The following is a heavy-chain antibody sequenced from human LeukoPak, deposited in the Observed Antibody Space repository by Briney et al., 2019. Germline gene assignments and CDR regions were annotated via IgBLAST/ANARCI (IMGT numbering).Heavy chain of an antibody. V-gene: IGHV4-39*01. J-gene: IGHJ4*02. Sequence: PSETLSLTCTVSGASISSGGYYWSWIRQPPGKGLEWIGEIYHSGSTNYNPSLKSRVTISVDTSKNQFSLKLNSVTAADTAVYYCARGFATMVRGVVLDFWGQGTLVTVSS. D-gene: IGHD3-10*01. CDR2: IYHSGST. CDR1: GASISSGGYY. CDR3: ARGFATMVRGVVLDF.